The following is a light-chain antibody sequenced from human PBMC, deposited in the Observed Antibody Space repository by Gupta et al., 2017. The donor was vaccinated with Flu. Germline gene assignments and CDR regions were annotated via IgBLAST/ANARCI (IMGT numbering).Light chain of an antibody. V-gene: IGKV1-5*03. J-gene: IGKJ2*01. CDR1: QSINNW. CDR3: HQYNSYSPET. Sequence: DIQLTQSPSTLSASVGDRATITCRASQSINNWLAWYQQKPGKAPKLLIYKASSLQSGVPSRFSGSGSGTEFSLTISSLQPDDFAIYYCHQYNSYSPETFGQGTKLEIK. CDR2: KAS.